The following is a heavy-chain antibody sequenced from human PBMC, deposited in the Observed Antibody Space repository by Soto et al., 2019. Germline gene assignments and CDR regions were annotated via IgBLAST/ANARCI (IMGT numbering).Heavy chain of an antibody. D-gene: IGHD4-17*01. CDR3: AKLSIQKSWAVTFDK. Sequence: GGSLRLSCAASGFTFGDYGMHWVRQAPGKGLEWVADISYDGSETYYADSVEGRFTVSRDNSKSVLYLQMNSLSLDDPAVSYCAKLSIQKSWAVTFDKWGQGTLVTVSS. V-gene: IGHV3-30*18. J-gene: IGHJ4*02. CDR2: ISYDGSET. CDR1: GFTFGDYG.